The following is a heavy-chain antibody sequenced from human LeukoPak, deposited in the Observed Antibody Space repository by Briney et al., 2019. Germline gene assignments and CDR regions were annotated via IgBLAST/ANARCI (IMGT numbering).Heavy chain of an antibody. V-gene: IGHV3-7*01. CDR3: ASLDYCSSTSCYVEGGDY. D-gene: IGHD2-2*01. J-gene: IGHJ4*02. Sequence: GGSLRLSCVVSGFTFSSFWMTWVRQAPGKGLEWVANIKLDVSETYYVDSVRGRFTISRDNTKNSLYLQMDSLRAEDTAVYYCASLDYCSSTSCYVEGGDYWGQGTLVTVSS. CDR1: GFTFSSFW. CDR2: IKLDVSET.